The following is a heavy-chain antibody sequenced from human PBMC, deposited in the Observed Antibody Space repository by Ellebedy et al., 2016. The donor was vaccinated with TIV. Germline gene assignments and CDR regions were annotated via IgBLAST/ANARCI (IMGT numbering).Heavy chain of an antibody. CDR3: ARQLYDFWSGYYSRANWFDP. CDR1: GGSISSSSYY. CDR2: IYYSGST. J-gene: IGHJ5*02. V-gene: IGHV4-61*05. Sequence: MPSETLSLTCTVSGGSISSSSYYWSWIRQSPGKGLEWIGYIYYSGSTNYNPSLKSRVTISVDTSKNQFSLKLSSVTAADTAVYYCARQLYDFWSGYYSRANWFDPWGQGTLVTVSS. D-gene: IGHD3-3*01.